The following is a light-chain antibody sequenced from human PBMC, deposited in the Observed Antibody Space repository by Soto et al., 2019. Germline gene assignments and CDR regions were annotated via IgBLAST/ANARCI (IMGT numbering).Light chain of an antibody. CDR3: MQSTQLPPP. V-gene: IGKV2D-29*02. Sequence: DVVMTQSPLSLSVTPGQPASISCKSSQSLLHITGETFLFWYLQKPGQSPQLLIYEVSTRVSGVPDRVSGSGSGTDFTLEISRVETDDVGIYYCMQSTQLPPPFGQGTRLGIE. CDR2: EVS. CDR1: QSLLHITGETF. J-gene: IGKJ5*01.